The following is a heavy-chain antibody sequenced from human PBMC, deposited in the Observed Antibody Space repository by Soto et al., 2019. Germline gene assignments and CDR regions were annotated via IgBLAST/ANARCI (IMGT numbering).Heavy chain of an antibody. Sequence: GASVKVSCKASGYTFTGYYMHWVRQAPGQGLEWVGWINPNSGGTNYAQKFQGWVTMTRDTSISTAYMELSRLRSDDTAVYYCARAFEIFGVVIIEQEPHDAFDIWGQGTMVTVSS. CDR1: GYTFTGYY. CDR3: ARAFEIFGVVIIEQEPHDAFDI. D-gene: IGHD3-3*01. V-gene: IGHV1-2*04. J-gene: IGHJ3*02. CDR2: INPNSGGT.